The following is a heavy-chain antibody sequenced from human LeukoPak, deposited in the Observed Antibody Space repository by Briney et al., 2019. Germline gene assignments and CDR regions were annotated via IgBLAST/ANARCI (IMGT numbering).Heavy chain of an antibody. CDR2: ISNSGNNI. CDR3: ARVGAFYSFYFGMDI. V-gene: IGHV3-48*03. Sequence: GGSLRLSCVASGFMFSSYEMNWVRQAPGKGLEWVSYISNSGNNIDYADSVKGRFTISRDNAKNSQYLQMNNLRAEDTAVYYCARVGAFYSFYFGMDIGGQGTTVAVSS. D-gene: IGHD4-17*01. CDR1: GFMFSSYE. J-gene: IGHJ6*02.